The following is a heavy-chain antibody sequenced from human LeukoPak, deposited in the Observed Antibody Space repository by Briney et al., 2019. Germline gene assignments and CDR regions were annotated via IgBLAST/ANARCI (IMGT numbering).Heavy chain of an antibody. CDR3: AKDYYDSSGYYYSDYYYYGMDV. CDR2: ISYDGSNK. J-gene: IGHJ6*02. Sequence: GGSLRLSCAASGFTFSSYGMHWVRQAPGKGLEWVAVISYDGSNKYYADSVKGRFTISRDNSKNTLYLQMNSLRAEDTAVYYCAKDYYDSSGYYYSDYYYYGMDVWGQGTTVTVSS. D-gene: IGHD3-22*01. CDR1: GFTFSSYG. V-gene: IGHV3-30*18.